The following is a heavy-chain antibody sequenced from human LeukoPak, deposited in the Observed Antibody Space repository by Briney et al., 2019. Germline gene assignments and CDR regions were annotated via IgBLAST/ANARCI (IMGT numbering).Heavy chain of an antibody. J-gene: IGHJ4*02. V-gene: IGHV3-7*01. Sequence: GGSLRHSCAASKFTFSTYWMSWVRQDQGKGLEWVANIKQDGSEKYYVDSVKGRFTISRDNAKNSLYLQMTSLRADDTAVYYCARRRYSGSSQHFDYWGLGTLVTVSS. CDR1: KFTFSTYW. D-gene: IGHD1-26*01. CDR3: ARRRYSGSSQHFDY. CDR2: IKQDGSEK.